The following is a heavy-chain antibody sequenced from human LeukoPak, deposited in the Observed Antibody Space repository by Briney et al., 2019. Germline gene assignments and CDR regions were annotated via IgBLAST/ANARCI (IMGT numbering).Heavy chain of an antibody. J-gene: IGHJ3*02. CDR3: ARRWQWLALDAFDI. CDR2: NYTSGST. CDR1: GGSISSYY. D-gene: IGHD6-19*01. V-gene: IGHV4-4*07. Sequence: PSETLSLTCTVCGGSISSYYWRWIRQPAGKGLEWIGRNYTSGSTNYNPSLKSRVNMSVDTSKNQFSLKLSSVTAADTAVYYCARRWQWLALDAFDIWGQGTMVTVSP.